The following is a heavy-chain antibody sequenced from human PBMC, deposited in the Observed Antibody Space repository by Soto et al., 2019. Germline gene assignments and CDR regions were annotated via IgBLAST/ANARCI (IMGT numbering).Heavy chain of an antibody. CDR1: GFTFSSYS. V-gene: IGHV5-51*01. CDR2: IYPGDSDT. Sequence: GASLRLSCKGSGFTFSSYSMSWVRQVPGKGLEWMGIIYPGDSDTRYRPSFRGQVTISADKSISTAYLQWSSLKASDTAMYYCARLFYVGGMDVWGQGTTVTVSS. CDR3: ARLFYVGGMDV. J-gene: IGHJ6*02. D-gene: IGHD1-26*01.